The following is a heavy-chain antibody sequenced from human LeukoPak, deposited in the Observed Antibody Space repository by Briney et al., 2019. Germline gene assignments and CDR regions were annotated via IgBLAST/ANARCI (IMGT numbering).Heavy chain of an antibody. D-gene: IGHD2-2*01. Sequence: ASVKVSCKASGYTFTGYYMQWVRQAPGQGLEWMGWINPNSGGTNYAQKFQGRVTMTRDTSISTAYMELSRLRSDDTAVDFCARDHCVSSGCYEDYYYGMDVWGRGTTVTVSS. CDR3: ARDHCVSSGCYEDYYYGMDV. CDR2: INPNSGGT. V-gene: IGHV1-2*02. J-gene: IGHJ6*02. CDR1: GYTFTGYY.